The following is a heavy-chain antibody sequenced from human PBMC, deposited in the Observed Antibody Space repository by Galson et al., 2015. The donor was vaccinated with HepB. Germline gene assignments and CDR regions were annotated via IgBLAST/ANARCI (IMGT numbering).Heavy chain of an antibody. D-gene: IGHD1-26*01. CDR2: ISYDGSNK. V-gene: IGHV3-30*18. CDR3: AKDRSRWELLRGWVDY. CDR1: GFTFSSYG. Sequence: SLRLSCAASGFTFSSYGMHWVRQAPGKGLEWVAVISYDGSNKYYADSVKGRFTISRDNSKNTLYLQMNSLRAEDTAVYYCAKDRSRWELLRGWVDYWGQGTLVTVSS. J-gene: IGHJ4*02.